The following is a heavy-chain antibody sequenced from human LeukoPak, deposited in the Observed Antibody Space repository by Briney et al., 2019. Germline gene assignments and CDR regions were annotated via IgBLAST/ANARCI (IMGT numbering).Heavy chain of an antibody. CDR1: GGTFSSYA. CDR3: ARYRSGYYSHFDY. CDR2: IIPIFGTA. D-gene: IGHD3-22*01. Sequence: GSPVKVSCEASGGTFSSYAISWVRQAPRQGLEWMGGIIPIFGTANYAQKFQGRVTITTDESTSTAYMELNSLRSEDTAVYYCARYRSGYYSHFDYWGQGTLVTVSS. V-gene: IGHV1-69*05. J-gene: IGHJ4*02.